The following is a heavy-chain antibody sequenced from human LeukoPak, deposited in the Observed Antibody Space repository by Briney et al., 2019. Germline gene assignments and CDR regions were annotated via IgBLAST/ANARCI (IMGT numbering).Heavy chain of an antibody. D-gene: IGHD6-19*01. Sequence: SETLSLTCAVYGGSFSGYYWSWIRQPPGKGLEWIGEINHSGSTNYNPSLKSRVTISVDTSKNQFSLKPSSVTAADTAVYYCARRPDDSSGWYVYDYWGQGTLVTVSS. V-gene: IGHV4-34*01. CDR3: ARRPDDSSGWYVYDY. J-gene: IGHJ4*02. CDR1: GGSFSGYY. CDR2: INHSGST.